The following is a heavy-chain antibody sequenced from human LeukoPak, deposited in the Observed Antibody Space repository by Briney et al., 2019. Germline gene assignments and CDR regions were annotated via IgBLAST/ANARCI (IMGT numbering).Heavy chain of an antibody. CDR3: ARDRYYDSSGYYPFDY. J-gene: IGHJ4*02. Sequence: SETLSLTCAVYGGSFSGFYWSWIRQPPGKGLEWIGYIYYSGSTNYNPSLKSRVTISVDTSKNQFSLKLSSVTAADTAVYYCARDRYYDSSGYYPFDYWGQGTLVTVSS. CDR1: GGSFSGFY. V-gene: IGHV4-59*01. CDR2: IYYSGST. D-gene: IGHD3-22*01.